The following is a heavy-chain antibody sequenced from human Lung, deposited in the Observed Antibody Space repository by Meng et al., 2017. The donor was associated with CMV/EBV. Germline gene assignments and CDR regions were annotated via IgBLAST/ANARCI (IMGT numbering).Heavy chain of an antibody. Sequence: AXVXVSXXASGYTFTGYYMHWVRQAPGQGLEWMGWINPNSGGTNYAQKFQGRVTMTRDTSISTAYMELSRLRSDDTALYYCARERGLGFRGTNDAFDIWGQGTMVXVSS. CDR3: ARERGLGFRGTNDAFDI. J-gene: IGHJ3*02. V-gene: IGHV1-2*02. CDR1: GYTFTGYY. D-gene: IGHD3-16*01. CDR2: INPNSGGT.